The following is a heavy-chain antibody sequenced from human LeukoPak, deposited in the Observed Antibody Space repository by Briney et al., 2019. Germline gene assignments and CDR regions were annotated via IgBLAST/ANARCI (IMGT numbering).Heavy chain of an antibody. Sequence: GRSLRLSCEASGFAFSSYAMSWVRQAPGKGLEWVSAISGSGGSTYYADAVQGRFTISRENSKNTLYLQMNSLRAEDTAVYYCAKGHDSSGYYSDAFDIWGQGTMVTVSS. D-gene: IGHD3-22*01. CDR3: AKGHDSSGYYSDAFDI. J-gene: IGHJ3*02. V-gene: IGHV3-23*01. CDR1: GFAFSSYA. CDR2: ISGSGGST.